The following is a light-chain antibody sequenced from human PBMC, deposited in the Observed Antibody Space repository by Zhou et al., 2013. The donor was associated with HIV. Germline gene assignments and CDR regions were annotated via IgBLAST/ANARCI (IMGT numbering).Light chain of an antibody. V-gene: IGKV3-20*01. Sequence: EIVMTQSPATLSVSPGERATLSCRASQSVSSSYLAWYQQKPGQAPRLLIYGASSRATGIPDRFSGSGSGTDFTLTISRLEPEDFAVYYCQQYGSSPFTFGPGTKRGYQT. J-gene: IGKJ3*01. CDR2: GAS. CDR3: QQYGSSPFT. CDR1: QSVSSSY.